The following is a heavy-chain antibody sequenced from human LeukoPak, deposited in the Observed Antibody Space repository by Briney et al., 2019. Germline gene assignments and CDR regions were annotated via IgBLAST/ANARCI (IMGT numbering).Heavy chain of an antibody. CDR2: ISGSGGST. CDR1: GFTFSSYA. CDR3: AKVSSEYPTVTFDY. V-gene: IGHV3-23*01. Sequence: GGSLRLSCAASGFTFSSYAMSWVRQAPGKGLEWVSAISGSGGSTYYADSVKGRFTISRDNSKNTLYLQMNSLRAEDTAVYYCAKVSSEYPTVTFDYWGQGTLVTVSP. J-gene: IGHJ4*02. D-gene: IGHD4-17*01.